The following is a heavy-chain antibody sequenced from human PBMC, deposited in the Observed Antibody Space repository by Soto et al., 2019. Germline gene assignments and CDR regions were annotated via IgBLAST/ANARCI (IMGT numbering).Heavy chain of an antibody. Sequence: EVQLVESGGGLVEPGGSFRLSCAASGFTFSNARMDWVRQAPGKGLEWVGRIKSKNDGGTIDYGAPMKGRITISRDDSGNTLYMQINSLKNEDTALYYCTTTNNPWGYWGQGTLVTVSS. D-gene: IGHD7-27*01. CDR1: GFTFSNAR. J-gene: IGHJ4*02. CDR3: TTTNNPWGY. CDR2: IKSKNDGGTI. V-gene: IGHV3-15*07.